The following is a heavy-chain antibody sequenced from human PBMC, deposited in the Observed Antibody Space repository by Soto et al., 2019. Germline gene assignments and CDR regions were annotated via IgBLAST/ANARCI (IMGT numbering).Heavy chain of an antibody. CDR3: ARDRGMYSYDSSGYEWFDP. V-gene: IGHV3-30-3*01. D-gene: IGHD3-22*01. CDR2: ISYDGSNK. Sequence: QVQLVESGGGVVQPGRSLRLSCAASGFTFSSYAMHWVRQAPGKGLEWVAVISYDGSNKYYADSVKGRFTSSRDNSKNPLYLQMNSLRAKDTSVYYGARDRGMYSYDSSGYEWFDPWGQGTLVTVSS. J-gene: IGHJ5*02. CDR1: GFTFSSYA.